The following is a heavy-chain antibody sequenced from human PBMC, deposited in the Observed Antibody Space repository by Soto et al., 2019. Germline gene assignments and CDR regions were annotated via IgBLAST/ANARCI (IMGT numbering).Heavy chain of an antibody. CDR3: AKTYTGG. J-gene: IGHJ4*02. CDR1: GFNLRDQA. D-gene: IGHD3-10*01. Sequence: GGSLRLSCTASGFNLRDQALSWVRQAPGGGLEWVSGISGMEDRTNYADFVTGRFFISKDRAKNTLNLQMNGLRDDDTAVYYCAKTYTGGWGQGTQVTSPQ. V-gene: IGHV3-23*01. CDR2: ISGMEDRT.